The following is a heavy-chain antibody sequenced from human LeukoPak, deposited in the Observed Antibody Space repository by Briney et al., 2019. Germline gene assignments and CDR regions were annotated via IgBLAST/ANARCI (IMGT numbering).Heavy chain of an antibody. CDR2: INPKNGGT. CDR3: ARETYSSSSPGYFDY. D-gene: IGHD6-13*01. J-gene: IGHJ4*02. Sequence: ASVKVSCKASGYTFTGYYMHWVRQAPGQGLQWMGWINPKNGGTHHAQRFQGRVTMTRDTSISTAYMELSRLRSDDTAVYCCARETYSSSSPGYFDYWGQGTLVTVSS. CDR1: GYTFTGYY. V-gene: IGHV1-2*02.